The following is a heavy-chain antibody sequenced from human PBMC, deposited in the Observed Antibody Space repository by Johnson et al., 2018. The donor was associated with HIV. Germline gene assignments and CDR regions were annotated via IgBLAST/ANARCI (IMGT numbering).Heavy chain of an antibody. CDR2: ISWNSGSI. CDR1: GFTFDDYA. Sequence: QLVESGGGLAQPGRSLRLSCAASGFTFDDYAMHWVRQAPGKGLEWVSGISWNSGSIAYADSVKGRFAISRDNAKNTLYLQMNSLRAEDTAVYYCVRRPFGAAPGADTFDIWGQGTMVTVSS. CDR3: VRRPFGAAPGADTFDI. D-gene: IGHD6-13*01. J-gene: IGHJ3*02. V-gene: IGHV3-9*01.